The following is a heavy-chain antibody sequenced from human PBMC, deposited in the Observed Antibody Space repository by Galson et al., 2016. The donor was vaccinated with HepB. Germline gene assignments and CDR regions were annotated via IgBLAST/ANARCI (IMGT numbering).Heavy chain of an antibody. CDR2: IHWNDDK. CDR1: GFSLSTTGEA. Sequence: ALVKPTQTLTLTCTFSGFSLSTTGEAVGWTRQPPGKALEWLALIHWNDDKRYSPSLKSRLTITKDTSKNQVVLTVTNMDPVDTATYFCAHRRSGYCNTVNCLYFDYWGQGTLATVSS. V-gene: IGHV2-5*01. CDR3: AHRRSGYCNTVNCLYFDY. D-gene: IGHD2-15*01. J-gene: IGHJ4*02.